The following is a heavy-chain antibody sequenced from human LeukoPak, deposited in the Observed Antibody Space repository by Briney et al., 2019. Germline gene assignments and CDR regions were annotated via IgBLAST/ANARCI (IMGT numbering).Heavy chain of an antibody. CDR2: ISYDGSNK. CDR1: GFTFSSYA. J-gene: IGHJ4*02. Sequence: GGSLRLSCEASGFTFSSYAMHWVRQAPGKGLEWVAVISYDGSNKYYADSVKGRFTISRDNSKNTLYLQMNSLRAEDTAVYYCTTGIDIIQVDQQVPFDYWGQGVMVTVSS. D-gene: IGHD3-3*01. CDR3: TTGIDIIQVDQQVPFDY. V-gene: IGHV3-30-3*01.